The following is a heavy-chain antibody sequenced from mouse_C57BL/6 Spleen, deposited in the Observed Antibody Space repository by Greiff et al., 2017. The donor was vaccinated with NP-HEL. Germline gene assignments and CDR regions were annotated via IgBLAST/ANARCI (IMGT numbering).Heavy chain of an antibody. CDR2: ISSGGDYI. CDR1: GFTFSSYA. Sequence: EVMLVESGEGLVKPGGSLKLSCAASGFTFSSYAMSWVRQTPEKRLEWVAYISSGGDYIYYADNVKGRFTFSRDNARNTLYLQMSSLKSEDTAMYYGTSDRGDYDCLYAMDYWGQGTSVTVSS. CDR3: TSDRGDYDCLYAMDY. V-gene: IGHV5-9-1*02. J-gene: IGHJ4*01. D-gene: IGHD2-4*01.